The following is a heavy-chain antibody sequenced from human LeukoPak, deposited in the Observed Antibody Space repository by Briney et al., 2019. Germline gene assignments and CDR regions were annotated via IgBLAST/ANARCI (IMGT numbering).Heavy chain of an antibody. J-gene: IGHJ4*02. CDR2: IRSKAYGGTT. D-gene: IGHD1-26*01. V-gene: IGHV3-49*04. CDR1: GFAFSSYS. Sequence: PGGSLRLSCAASGFAFSSYSMNWVRQAPGKGLEWVGFIRSKAYGGTTEYAASVKGRFTISRDDSKSIAYLQMNSLKTEDTAVYSGTRGELLIGGRRGNYWAQEPLVPVPS. CDR3: TRGELLIGGRRGNY.